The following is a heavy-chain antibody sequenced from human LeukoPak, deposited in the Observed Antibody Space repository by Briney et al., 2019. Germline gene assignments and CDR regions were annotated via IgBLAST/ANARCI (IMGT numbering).Heavy chain of an antibody. CDR1: GGSISSGGYY. D-gene: IGHD6-13*01. J-gene: IGHJ4*02. CDR3: AGVDIAATTSTIFDY. Sequence: SETLSLTCTVSGGSISSGGYYWSWIRQHPGEGLEWIGYIYYSGSTYYNPSLKSRVTISVDTSKNQFSLKLSSVTAADTAVYYCAGVDIAATTSTIFDYWGQGTLVTVSS. CDR2: IYYSGST. V-gene: IGHV4-31*03.